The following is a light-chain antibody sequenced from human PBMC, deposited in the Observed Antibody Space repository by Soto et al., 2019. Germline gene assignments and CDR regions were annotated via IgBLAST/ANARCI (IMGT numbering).Light chain of an antibody. J-gene: IGKJ1*01. Sequence: TVLTQSPGTLSLSPGERATLSCRASQTIRSNYLAWYRQTPGQAPRLLIYGASNRATGIADRFSGSGSGTDFTLIRSRLEPEDCAMYYCQQYGSSPWTFGQGTKVEIK. CDR1: QTIRSNY. CDR2: GAS. CDR3: QQYGSSPWT. V-gene: IGKV3-20*01.